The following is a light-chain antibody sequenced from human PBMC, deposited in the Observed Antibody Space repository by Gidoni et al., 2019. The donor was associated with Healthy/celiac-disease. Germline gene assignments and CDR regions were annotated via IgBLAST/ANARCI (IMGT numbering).Light chain of an antibody. J-gene: IGKJ4*01. CDR1: QSVSSSY. V-gene: IGKV3-20*01. CDR3: QQYGSSPSP. CDR2: GAS. Sequence: EIVLTQSPGTLSLSPGERATLSCRASQSVSSSYLAWYQQKPGQAPRLLIYGASSRATGIPDRFSGSGSGTDFTLTIRRLEPEDFAVYYCQQYGSSPSPFGGGTKVEIK.